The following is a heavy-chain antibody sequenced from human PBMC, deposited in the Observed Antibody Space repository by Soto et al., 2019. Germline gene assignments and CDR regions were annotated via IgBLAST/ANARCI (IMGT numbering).Heavy chain of an antibody. V-gene: IGHV1-69*12. CDR1: GGTFSSYA. D-gene: IGHD5-18*01. CDR2: IIPICGTA. Sequence: QVQLVESGAEVKKPWSSMKVSCKASGGTFSSYAIRWVRPAPGQGLEWMGGIIPICGTANYAQKFQVRVTITADEATSRAYLDLSSLRSEDTAVYYCAKVDTSMVEGYYGYWGPGALVPVFS. CDR3: AKVDTSMVEGYYGY. J-gene: IGHJ4*02.